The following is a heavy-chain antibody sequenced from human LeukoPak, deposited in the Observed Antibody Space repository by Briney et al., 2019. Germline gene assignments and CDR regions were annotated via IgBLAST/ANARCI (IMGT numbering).Heavy chain of an antibody. CDR3: ARVQLGYCSSTSCYGYDY. V-gene: IGHV1-69*06. CDR2: IIPIFGTA. Sequence: SVKVSCKASGGTFSSYAISWVRRAPGQGLEWMGGIIPIFGTANYAQKFQGRVTITADKSTSTAYMELSSLRSEDTAVYYCARVQLGYCSSTSCYGYDYWGQGTLVTVSS. CDR1: GGTFSSYA. J-gene: IGHJ4*02. D-gene: IGHD2-2*01.